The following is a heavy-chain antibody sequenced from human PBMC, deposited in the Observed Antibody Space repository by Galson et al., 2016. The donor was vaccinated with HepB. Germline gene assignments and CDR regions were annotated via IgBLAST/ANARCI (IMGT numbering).Heavy chain of an antibody. CDR3: VRGRYGDYDGGFDY. J-gene: IGHJ4*02. V-gene: IGHV1-8*01. CDR1: GYTLTSYD. Sequence: SVKVSCKASGYTLTSYDINWVRQATGQGLEWMGWMNPNSGNTGYAQKFQGRVTMTRDTSISTAYVELSSLRSEDTAVYYCVRGRYGDYDGGFDYWGQGTLVTVSS. CDR2: MNPNSGNT. D-gene: IGHD4-17*01.